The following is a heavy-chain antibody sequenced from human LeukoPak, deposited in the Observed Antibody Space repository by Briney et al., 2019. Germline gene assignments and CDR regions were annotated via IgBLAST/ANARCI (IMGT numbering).Heavy chain of an antibody. V-gene: IGHV4-59*08. J-gene: IGHJ3*02. CDR1: GGSITNYY. D-gene: IGHD2/OR15-2a*01. CDR3: ARHGKGVTYFYTFDI. CDR2: VYASGAT. Sequence: PSETLSLTCTVSGGSITNYYWSWIRQPPGEVLEWIGYVYASGATNSNPSLKSRVTISGDTSKNQFSLKLSSVTDADTAVYYCARHGKGVTYFYTFDIWGQGTVVAVSS.